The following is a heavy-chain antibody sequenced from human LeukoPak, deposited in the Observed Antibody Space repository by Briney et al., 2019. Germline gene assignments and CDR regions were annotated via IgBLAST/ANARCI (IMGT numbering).Heavy chain of an antibody. Sequence: GGSLRLSYAASGLTMRNYDIHWVRQAPGKGLEWVAVISHDGSNKQYADSVKGRFTVSRDNSKNTVDLQMNSLRGEDTAVYYCAKDYSSSWPVNYYYYYGMDVWGQGTTVTVSS. V-gene: IGHV3-30*18. CDR1: GLTMRNYD. CDR2: ISHDGSNK. D-gene: IGHD6-13*01. J-gene: IGHJ6*02. CDR3: AKDYSSSWPVNYYYYYGMDV.